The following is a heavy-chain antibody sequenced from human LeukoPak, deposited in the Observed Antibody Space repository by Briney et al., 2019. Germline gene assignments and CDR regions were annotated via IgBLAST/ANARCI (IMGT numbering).Heavy chain of an antibody. CDR3: ARVHTSSYAADL. CDR1: GFTFSTYI. Sequence: AGGSLRLSCAASGFTFSTYIIDWVRQAPGKGLEWISYISSSSSTIDFADSVKGRFTISRDNARNSVYLQMNSLRAEDTAVYYCARVHTSSYAADLWGQGTLVTVSS. CDR2: ISSSSSTI. D-gene: IGHD3-22*01. J-gene: IGHJ5*02. V-gene: IGHV3-48*04.